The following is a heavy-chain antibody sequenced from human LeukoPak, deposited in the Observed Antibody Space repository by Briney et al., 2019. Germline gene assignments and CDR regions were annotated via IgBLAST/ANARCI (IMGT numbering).Heavy chain of an antibody. V-gene: IGHV1-2*02. CDR3: ARDDSYSDSSAFDI. D-gene: IGHD6-13*01. CDR2: LNPNSGGT. J-gene: IGHJ3*02. Sequence: ASVKVSCKASGYTFTGYHMHWVRQAPGQGLEWMGWLNPNSGGTNYAQKFQGRVTMTRDTSITTAYMELSSLRSDDTAIYFCARDDSYSDSSAFDIWGQGTMVTVSS. CDR1: GYTFTGYH.